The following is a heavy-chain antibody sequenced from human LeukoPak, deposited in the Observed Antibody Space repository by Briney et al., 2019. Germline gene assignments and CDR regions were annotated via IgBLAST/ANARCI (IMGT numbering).Heavy chain of an antibody. J-gene: IGHJ4*02. CDR3: AKDNSGGSYYDY. V-gene: IGHV3-9*01. CDR1: GFTFDDYA. CDR2: ISWSSGTI. D-gene: IGHD2-21*01. Sequence: GGSLRLSCAASGFTFDDYAMHCVRQAPGKGLEWVSGISWSSGTIGYPDSVKGRFTISRDNAKNSLYLQMNSLRAEDTALYYCAKDNSGGSYYDYWRQATLVTVSS.